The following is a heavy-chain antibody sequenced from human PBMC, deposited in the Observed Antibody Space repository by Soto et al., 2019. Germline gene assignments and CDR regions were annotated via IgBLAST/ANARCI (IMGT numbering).Heavy chain of an antibody. J-gene: IGHJ6*04. D-gene: IGHD5-12*01. CDR2: IYYSGSM. V-gene: IGHV4-59*01. CDR1: GGSINDYY. CDR3: ASEASGTPGHV. Sequence: SETLSLTCSVSGGSINDYYWGWIRRAPGRGLEWIGYIYYSGSMNYNPSLKSRVTISEDTSNHQFSLKLRSVTAADTAVYYCASEASGTPGHVSGEGIKVTVSS.